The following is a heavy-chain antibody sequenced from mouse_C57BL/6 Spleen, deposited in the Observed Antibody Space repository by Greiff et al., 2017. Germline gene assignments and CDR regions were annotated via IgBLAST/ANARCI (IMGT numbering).Heavy chain of an antibody. CDR3: AKPITTVADWYFDV. D-gene: IGHD1-1*01. J-gene: IGHJ1*03. Sequence: QVQLQQSGPGLVQPSQSLSITCTVSGFSLTSYGVHWVRQPPGKGLEWLGVIWSGGSTDYNAAFISRLSISKDNSKSQVFFKMNSLQADDTAIYYWAKPITTVADWYFDVWGTGTTVTVSS. CDR2: IWSGGST. CDR1: GFSLTSYG. V-gene: IGHV2-4*01.